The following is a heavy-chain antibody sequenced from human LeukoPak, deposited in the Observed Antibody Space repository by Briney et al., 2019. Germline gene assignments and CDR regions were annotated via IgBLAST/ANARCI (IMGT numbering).Heavy chain of an antibody. V-gene: IGHV4-39*01. CDR1: GGSISSSSYY. Sequence: SETLSLTCTVSGGSISSSSYYWGWIRQPPGKGLEWIGSIYYSGSTYYNPSLKSRVTISVDTSKNQFSLKLSSVTAADTAVYYCARHEGLRYSYGHFSLGYYGMDVWGQGTTVTVSS. CDR2: IYYSGST. D-gene: IGHD5-18*01. CDR3: ARHEGLRYSYGHFSLGYYGMDV. J-gene: IGHJ6*02.